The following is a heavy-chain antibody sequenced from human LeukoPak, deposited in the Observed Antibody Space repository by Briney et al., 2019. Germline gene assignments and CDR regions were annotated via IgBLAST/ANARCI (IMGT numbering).Heavy chain of an antibody. CDR2: INHSGST. V-gene: IGHV4-34*01. J-gene: IGHJ4*02. D-gene: IGHD3-10*01. CDR3: ARGRRGSGSYYNDY. Sequence: SETLSLTCAVYGGSFSGYYWSWIRQPPGKGLEWIGEINHSGSTNYNPSLKSRVTISVDTSKNQFSLRLSSVTAADTAVYYCARGRRGSGSYYNDYWGQGTLVTVSP. CDR1: GGSFSGYY.